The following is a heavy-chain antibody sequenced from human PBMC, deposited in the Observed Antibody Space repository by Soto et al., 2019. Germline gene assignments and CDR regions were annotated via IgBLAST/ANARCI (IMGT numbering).Heavy chain of an antibody. CDR3: ARVGDPGPVLRYFDWLPPDYYYYGMDV. CDR1: GYSISSGYY. Sequence: SETLSLTCAVSGYSISSGYYWGWIRQPPGRGLEWIGSIYHSGSTYYNPSPKSRVTISVDTSKNQFSLKLSSVTAADTAVYYCARVGDPGPVLRYFDWLPPDYYYYGMDVWGQGTTVTVSS. D-gene: IGHD3-9*01. CDR2: IYHSGST. J-gene: IGHJ6*02. V-gene: IGHV4-38-2*01.